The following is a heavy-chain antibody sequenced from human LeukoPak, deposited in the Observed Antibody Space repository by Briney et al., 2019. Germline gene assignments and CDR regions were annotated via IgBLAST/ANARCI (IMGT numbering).Heavy chain of an antibody. CDR2: INTDGSST. Sequence: GWSLRLSCAASGFTFSSYGMHWVRQGPGRGLVWVSRINTDGSSTSNADSVKGRFTISRDNAKNTLYLQMNSLRAEDTAVYYCARDYLCAFDIWGQGTMVTVSS. J-gene: IGHJ3*02. CDR3: ARDYLCAFDI. V-gene: IGHV3-74*01. D-gene: IGHD5-12*01. CDR1: GFTFSSYG.